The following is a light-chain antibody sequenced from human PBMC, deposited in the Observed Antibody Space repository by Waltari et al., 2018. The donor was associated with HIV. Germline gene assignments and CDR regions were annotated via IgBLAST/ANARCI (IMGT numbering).Light chain of an antibody. CDR1: NSNIGTTFD. CDR3: QSHERGLSGYWV. J-gene: IGLJ3*02. Sequence: QSELTQPPSVSGAPGQRITISCTGNNSNIGTTFDVHWYQQLPGTAPKLLIFNNNKRPSGVPDRFSGSKSGTSASLAISGLQADDEADYYCQSHERGLSGYWVFGGGTKLTVL. V-gene: IGLV1-40*01. CDR2: NNN.